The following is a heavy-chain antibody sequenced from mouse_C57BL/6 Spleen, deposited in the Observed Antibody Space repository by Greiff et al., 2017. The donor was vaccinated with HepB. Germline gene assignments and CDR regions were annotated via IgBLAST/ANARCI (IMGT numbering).Heavy chain of an antibody. CDR1: GFTFSSYA. Sequence: EVKLMESGGGLVKPGGSLKLSCAASGFTFSSYAMSWVRQTPEKRLEWVATISDGGSYTYYPDNVKGRFTISRDNAKNNLYLQMSHLKSEDTAMYYCAREGIQGYYFDYWGQGTTLTVSS. J-gene: IGHJ2*01. CDR3: AREGIQGYYFDY. V-gene: IGHV5-4*01. D-gene: IGHD2-14*01. CDR2: ISDGGSYT.